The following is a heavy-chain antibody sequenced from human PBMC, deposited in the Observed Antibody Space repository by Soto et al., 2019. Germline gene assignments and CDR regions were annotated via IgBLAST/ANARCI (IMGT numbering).Heavy chain of an antibody. V-gene: IGHV2-5*01. CDR2: IYWNDDK. CDR1: GFSLTTDGMG. Sequence: SGPTLVNPTQTLTLTCSFSGFSLTTDGMGVGWVRQPPGQALEWLAIIYWNDDKHHSPSLKSRLTITKDTSKNQVVLTMTNMDPVDTATYYCAHRPSGWYLFDYWGQGTLVTVSS. D-gene: IGHD6-19*01. J-gene: IGHJ4*02. CDR3: AHRPSGWYLFDY.